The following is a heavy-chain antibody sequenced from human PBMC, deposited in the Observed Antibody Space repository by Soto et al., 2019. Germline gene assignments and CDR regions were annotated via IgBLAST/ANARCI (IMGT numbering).Heavy chain of an antibody. Sequence: AALQVSWLASAYTFTDYYMQWVRQAPGQGLEWMGWINPNSGGTNYAQKFQGRVTMTRDTSISTAYMELSRLRSDDTAVYYCARVRFLEWSNYYYYGMDVWGQGTTVTVSS. D-gene: IGHD3-3*01. CDR2: INPNSGGT. CDR3: ARVRFLEWSNYYYYGMDV. V-gene: IGHV1-2*02. CDR1: AYTFTDYY. J-gene: IGHJ6*02.